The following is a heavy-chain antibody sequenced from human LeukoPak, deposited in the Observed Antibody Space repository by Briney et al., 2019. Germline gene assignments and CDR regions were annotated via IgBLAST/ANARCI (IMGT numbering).Heavy chain of an antibody. D-gene: IGHD2-21*02. CDR1: GDSTNTYF. V-gene: IGHV4-59*12. Sequence: SETLSLTCTMSGDSTNTYFWSWFRQPPGKGLEWIGYIYYTGTTNYNPSLKSRVTISVDTSKNQFSLRLSSVTAADTAVYYCTRDIGDFVSDFWGQGTLVTVSS. J-gene: IGHJ4*02. CDR2: IYYTGTT. CDR3: TRDIGDFVSDF.